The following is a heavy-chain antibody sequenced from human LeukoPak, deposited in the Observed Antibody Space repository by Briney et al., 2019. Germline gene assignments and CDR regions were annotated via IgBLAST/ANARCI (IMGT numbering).Heavy chain of an antibody. CDR1: GGSFSGYY. V-gene: IGHV4-34*01. CDR2: INRSGST. Sequence: SETLSLTCAVYGGSFSGYYWSWIRQPPGKGLEWIGEINRSGSTNYNPSLKSRVTISVDTSKNQFSLKLSSVTAADTAVYYCARGKTYYYGSGIDYWGQGTLVTVSS. J-gene: IGHJ4*02. D-gene: IGHD3-10*01. CDR3: ARGKTYYYGSGIDY.